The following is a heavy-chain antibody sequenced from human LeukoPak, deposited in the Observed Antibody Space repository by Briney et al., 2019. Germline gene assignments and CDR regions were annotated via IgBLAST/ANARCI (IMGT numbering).Heavy chain of an antibody. Sequence: ASVKVSCKASGYTFTYYGIGWVRQAPGQGLEWMGWISTYNGNTNYAQKIQGRVTMTTDTSTSTAYMELRGLRSDDTAVYYCARLNNYGYPPFDYWGQGTLVTVSS. CDR2: ISTYNGNT. J-gene: IGHJ4*02. CDR1: GYTFTYYG. CDR3: ARLNNYGYPPFDY. V-gene: IGHV1-18*01. D-gene: IGHD5-18*01.